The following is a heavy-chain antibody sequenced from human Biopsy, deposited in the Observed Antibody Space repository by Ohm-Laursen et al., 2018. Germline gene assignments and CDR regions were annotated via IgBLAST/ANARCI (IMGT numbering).Heavy chain of an antibody. CDR3: ARSVGIMAAPIDY. Sequence: SLRLSCTASGFTFSDYYMSWIRQAPGKGLEWISYLSSRGSNIYYADSVKGRFTVSRDNANNSLFLQMNSLRAEDTAVYYCARSVGIMAAPIDYWGQGTLVTVSS. V-gene: IGHV3-11*01. D-gene: IGHD3-16*01. CDR1: GFTFSDYY. CDR2: LSSRGSNI. J-gene: IGHJ4*02.